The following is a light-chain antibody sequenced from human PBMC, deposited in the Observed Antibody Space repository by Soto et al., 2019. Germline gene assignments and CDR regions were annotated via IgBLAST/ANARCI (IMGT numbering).Light chain of an antibody. V-gene: IGKV1-33*01. CDR2: DAS. CDR3: QQYDNLLLT. CDR1: QDISNY. J-gene: IGKJ3*01. Sequence: DIQMTQSPSSLSASVGDRVTITCQASQDISNYLNWYQQKPGKAPKLLIYDASNLETGVPSRFSGSGSGTEFTFTISSLQPEDIAAYYCQQYDNLLLTFGPGTKVDIK.